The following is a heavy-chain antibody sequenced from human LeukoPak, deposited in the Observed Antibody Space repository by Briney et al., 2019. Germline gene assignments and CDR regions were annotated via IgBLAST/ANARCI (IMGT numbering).Heavy chain of an antibody. CDR1: AGSISSYY. CDR2: IYYSGST. D-gene: IGHD5-24*01. J-gene: IGHJ4*02. Sequence: PSETLSLTCTVSAGSISSYYWSWIRQSPGKGLEWIGYIYYSGSTKYNPSLKSRVTISVDTSKNQFSLKLSSVTAADTAVYYCARIGDGYNYYYFDSWGQGTLVTVSS. CDR3: ARIGDGYNYYYFDS. V-gene: IGHV4-59*01.